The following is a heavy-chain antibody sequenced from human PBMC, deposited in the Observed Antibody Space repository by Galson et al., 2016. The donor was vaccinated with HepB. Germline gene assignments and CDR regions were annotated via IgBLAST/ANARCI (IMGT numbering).Heavy chain of an antibody. CDR2: MNPDSGDT. CDR1: GDTFTSYD. D-gene: IGHD3-22*01. J-gene: IGHJ4*02. V-gene: IGHV1-8*01. CDR3: ASGPDHIYGKRDYYPHQIDY. Sequence: SVKVSCKVSGDTFTSYDIHWVRQATGQGLEWMGWMNPDSGDTGFAQNFQGRVTVTRDFSKDTFYLQLNSPRAEDTAVYYCASGPDHIYGKRDYYPHQIDYWGRGALVTVSS.